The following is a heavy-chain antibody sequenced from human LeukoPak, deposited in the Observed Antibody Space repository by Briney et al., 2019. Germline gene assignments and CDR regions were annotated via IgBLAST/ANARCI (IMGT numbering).Heavy chain of an antibody. Sequence: PSETLSLTCALSGFSIGSGYYWGWIRQPPGKGLEWIGNIYHSGSTYYNPSLMSRVTISIDTSNNQFSLKLSSVTAADTAVYYCATTSGSYSHFHHWGQGTVVTVSS. CDR3: ATTSGSYSHFHH. V-gene: IGHV4-38-2*01. CDR2: IYHSGST. J-gene: IGHJ1*01. D-gene: IGHD1-26*01. CDR1: GFSIGSGYY.